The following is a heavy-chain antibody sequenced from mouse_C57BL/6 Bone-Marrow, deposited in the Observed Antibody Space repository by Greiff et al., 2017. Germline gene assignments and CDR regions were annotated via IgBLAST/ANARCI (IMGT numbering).Heavy chain of an antibody. J-gene: IGHJ4*01. D-gene: IGHD2-1*01. CDR2: IDPSDSYT. Sequence: QVQLQQPGAELVMPGASVKLSCKASGYTFTSYWMHWVKQRPGQGLEWIGEIDPSDSYTNYNQKFKGKATLTVDKSSSTAYMQLSSLTSEDSAVYFCARSREAICYGPPDYWGQGTSVTVSS. CDR3: ARSREAICYGPPDY. V-gene: IGHV1-69*01. CDR1: GYTFTSYW.